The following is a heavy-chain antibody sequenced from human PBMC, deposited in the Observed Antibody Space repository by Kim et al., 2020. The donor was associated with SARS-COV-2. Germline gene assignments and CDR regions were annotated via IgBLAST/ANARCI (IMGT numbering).Heavy chain of an antibody. V-gene: IGHV6-1*01. Sequence: SQTLSLTCAISGDSVSSKSVAWNWVRQSPSRGLEWLGRTYYRSKWYNDYAVSVKGRISIHPDTSHNQFYLQLNSVTPEDTAVYYCARGINSAFDIWGQGTVVTVSS. CDR3: ARGINSAFDI. CDR2: TYYRSKWYN. CDR1: GDSVSSKSVA. D-gene: IGHD5-18*01. J-gene: IGHJ3*02.